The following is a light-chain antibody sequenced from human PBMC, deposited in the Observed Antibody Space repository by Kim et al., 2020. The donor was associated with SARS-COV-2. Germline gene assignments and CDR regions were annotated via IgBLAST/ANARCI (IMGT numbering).Light chain of an antibody. CDR1: SVKSYY. Sequence: LGQTVRITCQGDSVKSYYANWYRHKPGQAHLLVIFAYNNRPSGIPGRFSASSSGNTASLTIIGAQAEDQADYYCQSRDTTGNRWVFGGGTQLTVL. CDR3: QSRDTTGNRWV. V-gene: IGLV3-19*01. CDR2: AYN. J-gene: IGLJ3*02.